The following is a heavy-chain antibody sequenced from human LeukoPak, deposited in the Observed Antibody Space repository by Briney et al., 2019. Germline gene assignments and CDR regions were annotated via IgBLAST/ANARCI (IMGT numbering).Heavy chain of an antibody. V-gene: IGHV3-30-3*01. CDR1: GFTFRSYA. J-gene: IGHJ1*01. CDR3: ARDHGGSAGTEYFHH. Sequence: GGSLRLSCAASGFTFRSYAMYWVRQAPGKGLEWVALISYDGSTKYYADSVKGRFTISRDNSKNTLYLQMNSLRAEDTAVYYCARDHGGSAGTEYFHHWGQGTLVTVSS. D-gene: IGHD1-26*01. CDR2: ISYDGSTK.